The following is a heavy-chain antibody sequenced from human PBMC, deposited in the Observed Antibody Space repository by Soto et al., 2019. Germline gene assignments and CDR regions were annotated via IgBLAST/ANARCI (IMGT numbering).Heavy chain of an antibody. Sequence: QVQLVESGGGVVQPGRSLRLSCAASGFTFSSYAMHWVRQAPGKGLEWVAVISYDGSNKYYADSVKGRFTISRDNSKNELYLQRNSLKAEDTAVYYCAREAYSGYVLHGMDVWGQGTTVTVSS. CDR1: GFTFSSYA. D-gene: IGHD5-12*01. V-gene: IGHV3-30-3*01. CDR2: ISYDGSNK. CDR3: AREAYSGYVLHGMDV. J-gene: IGHJ6*02.